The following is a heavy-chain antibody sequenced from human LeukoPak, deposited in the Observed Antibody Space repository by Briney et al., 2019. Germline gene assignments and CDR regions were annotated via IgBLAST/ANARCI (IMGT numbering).Heavy chain of an antibody. V-gene: IGHV1-2*02. CDR3: ARAREIIAAAGTVRKWFDP. CDR1: GYTFTGYY. D-gene: IGHD6-13*01. J-gene: IGHJ5*02. Sequence: VKVSCKASGYTFTGYYMHWVRQAPGQGLEWMGWINPNSGGTNYAQKFQGRVTMTRDTSISTAYMELSRLRSDDTAVYYCARAREIIAAAGTVRKWFDPWGQGTLVTVSS. CDR2: INPNSGGT.